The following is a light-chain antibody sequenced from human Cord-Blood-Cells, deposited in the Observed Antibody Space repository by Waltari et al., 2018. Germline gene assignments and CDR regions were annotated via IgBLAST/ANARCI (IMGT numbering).Light chain of an antibody. V-gene: IGLV2-23*01. Sequence: QSALTQPASVSGSTGQSITISCTGTSSDAGSYNLVSWYQQHPGKAPKLMIYEGSKRPSGVSNRFSGSKSGNTASLTISGLQAEDEADYYCCSYAGSSTLVFGGGTKLTVL. CDR1: SSDAGSYNL. CDR2: EGS. J-gene: IGLJ2*01. CDR3: CSYAGSSTLV.